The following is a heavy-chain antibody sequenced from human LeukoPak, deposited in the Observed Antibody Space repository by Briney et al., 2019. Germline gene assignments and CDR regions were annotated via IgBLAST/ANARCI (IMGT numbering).Heavy chain of an antibody. CDR2: IYSSGSS. Sequence: SQTLSLTCVVSGGSISTGAFSWYWLRQPPGQGPEWIGYIYSSGSSYYNPSLQSRFIISVDTSKNQLSLRVTPVTAADTAVYYCARDVVYDSSGDDAFDIWGQGTMVTVSS. J-gene: IGHJ3*02. D-gene: IGHD3-22*01. CDR3: ARDVVYDSSGDDAFDI. V-gene: IGHV4-30-4*07. CDR1: GGSISTGAFS.